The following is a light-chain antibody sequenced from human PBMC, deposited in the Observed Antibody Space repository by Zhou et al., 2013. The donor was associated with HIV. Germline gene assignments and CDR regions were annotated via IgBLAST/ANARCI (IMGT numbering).Light chain of an antibody. CDR3: QQYNTYPIT. V-gene: IGKV1-5*03. CDR2: KAS. CDR1: QTINTF. Sequence: DIQMTQSPSTLSASVGDRVTITCRASQTINTFLAWYQQNPGKAPKLLIYKASSLESGVPSRFSGSGSGTEFTLTISSLQPDDFATYYCQQYNTYPITFGQGTRLEI. J-gene: IGKJ5*01.